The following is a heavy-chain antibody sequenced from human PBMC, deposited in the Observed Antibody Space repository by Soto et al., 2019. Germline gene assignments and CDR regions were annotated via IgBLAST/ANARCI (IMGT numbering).Heavy chain of an antibody. CDR3: ARGGTVNGFDI. CDR1: GFSISNYA. Sequence: QVQLVESGGGVVQPGRSLRLSCAVSGFSISNYAMHWVRQAPGKGLEWVAIVSYDGSNTHYTDSVKGRFSISRDKSMNTLYLQMNSLRAEDTAIYYCARGGTVNGFDIWGQGTMVTVSS. D-gene: IGHD1-1*01. CDR2: VSYDGSNT. J-gene: IGHJ3*02. V-gene: IGHV3-30-3*01.